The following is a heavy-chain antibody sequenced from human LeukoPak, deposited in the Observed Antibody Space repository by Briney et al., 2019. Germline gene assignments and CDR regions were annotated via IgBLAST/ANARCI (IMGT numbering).Heavy chain of an antibody. CDR2: INPNSGGT. CDR1: GYTFTGYY. CDR3: ARVVNYGNDAFDI. Sequence: ASVTVSCKASGYTFTGYYMHWVRQAPGQGLEWMGWINPNSGGTNYAQKFQGRVTMTRDTSISTAYMELSRLRSDDTAVYYCARVVNYGNDAFDIWGQGTMVTVSS. V-gene: IGHV1-2*02. D-gene: IGHD4-17*01. J-gene: IGHJ3*02.